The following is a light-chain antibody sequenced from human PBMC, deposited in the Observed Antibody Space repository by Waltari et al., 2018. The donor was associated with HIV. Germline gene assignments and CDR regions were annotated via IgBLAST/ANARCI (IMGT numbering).Light chain of an antibody. J-gene: IGLJ3*02. V-gene: IGLV2-14*03. CDR1: SSDVGGYNY. Sequence: QSALTQPASVSGSPGQSITISCTGTSSDVGGYNYVSWYQQHPGKAPKLMIYDVSNRPSVVSNRFSGSKSGNTASLTISGLQAEDEAYYYCSSYTSSSTLEVFGGGTKLTVL. CDR3: SSYTSSSTLEV. CDR2: DVS.